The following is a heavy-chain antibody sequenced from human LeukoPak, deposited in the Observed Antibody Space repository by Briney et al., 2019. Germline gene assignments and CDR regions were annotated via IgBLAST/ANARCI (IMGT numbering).Heavy chain of an antibody. D-gene: IGHD2-21*02. CDR3: ARIAYCGGDCYRIYYYYYGMDV. V-gene: IGHV3-7*05. Sequence: GGSLRLSCAASGFTFSSYWMSWVRQAPGKGLEWVANIRQDGSEKYYVDSVKGRFTISRDNAKNSLYLQMNSLRAEDTAVYYCARIAYCGGDCYRIYYYYYGMDVWGQGTTVTVSS. CDR1: GFTFSSYW. CDR2: IRQDGSEK. J-gene: IGHJ6*02.